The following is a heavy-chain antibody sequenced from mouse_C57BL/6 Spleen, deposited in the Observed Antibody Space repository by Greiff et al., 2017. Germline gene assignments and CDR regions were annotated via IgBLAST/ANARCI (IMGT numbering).Heavy chain of an antibody. CDR2: INPANGNT. D-gene: IGHD2-4*01. J-gene: IGHJ2*01. CDR3: ARSGIYYDYVLFDY. V-gene: IGHV14-3*01. Sequence: VHVKQSVAELVRPGASVKLSCTASGFNIKNTYMHWVKQRPEQGLEWIGRINPANGNTKYAPKFQGKATITADTSSNTAYLQLSSLTSEDTAIYYCARSGIYYDYVLFDYWGQGTTLTVSS. CDR1: GFNIKNTY.